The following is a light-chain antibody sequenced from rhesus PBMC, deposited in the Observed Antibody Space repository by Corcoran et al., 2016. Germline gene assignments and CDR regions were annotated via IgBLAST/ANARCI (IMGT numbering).Light chain of an antibody. CDR1: QSTSSW. Sequence: DIQMTQSPSSLSASVGDTVTITCRASQSTSSWLAWYQQKPGKAPKLLIYKASSLQSGVPSRLRGRGSGTDFTLTISSLQSEDFATYYCQQYSSSPPYSFGQGTKVEIK. J-gene: IGKJ2*01. V-gene: IGKV1-22*01. CDR3: QQYSSSPPYS. CDR2: KAS.